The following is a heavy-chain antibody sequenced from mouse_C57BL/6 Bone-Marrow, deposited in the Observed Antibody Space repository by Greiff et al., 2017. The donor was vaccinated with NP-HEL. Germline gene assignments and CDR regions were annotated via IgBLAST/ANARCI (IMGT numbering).Heavy chain of an antibody. J-gene: IGHJ3*01. D-gene: IGHD4-1*01. CDR1: GYTFTSYW. CDR2: IHPNSGST. Sequence: QVQLQQPGAELVKPGASVKLSCKASGYTFTSYWMHWVKQRPGQGLEWIGMIHPNSGSTNYNEKFKSKATLTVDKSSSTAYMQLRSLTSEGSAVYYCARSLGRRGWFAYWGQGTLVTVSA. V-gene: IGHV1-64*01. CDR3: ARSLGRRGWFAY.